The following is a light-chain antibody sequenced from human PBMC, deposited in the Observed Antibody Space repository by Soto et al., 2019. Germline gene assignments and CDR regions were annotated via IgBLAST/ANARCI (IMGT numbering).Light chain of an antibody. CDR3: GSYTSSSTVV. CDR1: SSDVGAYNF. CDR2: DVT. Sequence: QSALTQPASVSGSPGQSITISCTGTSSDVGAYNFVSWYQQHPGKAPKLIIYDVTNRPSDITNRFSGSKSGNTASLTISGLQAEDEADYYCGSYTSSSTVVFGGGTKVTVL. V-gene: IGLV2-14*03. J-gene: IGLJ3*02.